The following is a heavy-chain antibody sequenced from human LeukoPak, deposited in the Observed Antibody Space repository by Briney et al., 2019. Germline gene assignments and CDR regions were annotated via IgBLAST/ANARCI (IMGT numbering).Heavy chain of an antibody. Sequence: ASVKVSCKASGYTFTNYYIHWVRQAPGQGLEWMGRINPNSGGTNYAQKFQGRVTMTRDMSISTAYMELSRLTSDDTAVYYCARDFKGGYQLLYGIDYWGQGTLVTVSS. CDR3: ARDFKGGYQLLYGIDY. CDR2: INPNSGGT. J-gene: IGHJ4*02. D-gene: IGHD2-2*02. V-gene: IGHV1-2*06. CDR1: GYTFTNYY.